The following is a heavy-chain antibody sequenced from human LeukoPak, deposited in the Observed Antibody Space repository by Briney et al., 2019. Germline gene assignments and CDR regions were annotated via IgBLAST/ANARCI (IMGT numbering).Heavy chain of an antibody. D-gene: IGHD3-22*01. CDR1: GGSFSGYY. J-gene: IGHJ4*02. CDR2: INHSGST. V-gene: IGHV4-34*01. Sequence: PSETLSLTCAVYGGSFSGYYWSWIRQPPGKGLEWIAEINHSGSTNYNPSLKSRVTISVDTSKNQFSLKLSSVTAADTAVYYCARGTYYYDSSGYSFDYWGQGTLVTVSS. CDR3: ARGTYYYDSSGYSFDY.